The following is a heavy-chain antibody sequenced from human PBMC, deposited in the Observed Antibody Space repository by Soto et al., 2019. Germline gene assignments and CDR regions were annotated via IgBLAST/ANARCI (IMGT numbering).Heavy chain of an antibody. Sequence: GGSLRLSCAASGFTFSSYSMNWVRQAPGKGLEWVSSISSSSSYIYYADSVKGRFTISRDNAKNSLYLQMNSLRAEDTAVYYCATWYCSSTSGYDAFDIWGQGTMVTVSS. D-gene: IGHD2-2*01. J-gene: IGHJ3*02. CDR3: ATWYCSSTSGYDAFDI. CDR2: ISSSSSYI. CDR1: GFTFSSYS. V-gene: IGHV3-21*01.